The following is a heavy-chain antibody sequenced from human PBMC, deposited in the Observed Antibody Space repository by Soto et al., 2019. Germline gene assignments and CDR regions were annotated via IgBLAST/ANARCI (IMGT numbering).Heavy chain of an antibody. CDR1: GFTFSSYW. J-gene: IGHJ3*02. Sequence: PGGSLRLSCAASGFTFSSYWMHWVRQAPGKGLVWVSRINSDGSSTSYADSVKGRFTISRDNAKNTLYLQTNSLRGGDTAVYYCARAGARGFGSYYVDDAFDIWGQGTMVTVS. V-gene: IGHV3-74*01. D-gene: IGHD1-26*01. CDR3: ARAGARGFGSYYVDDAFDI. CDR2: INSDGSST.